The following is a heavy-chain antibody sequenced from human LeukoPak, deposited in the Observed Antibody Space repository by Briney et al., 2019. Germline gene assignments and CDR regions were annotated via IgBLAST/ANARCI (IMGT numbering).Heavy chain of an antibody. CDR3: ARSFSPDFWRGYFAY. D-gene: IGHD3-3*01. V-gene: IGHV4-4*02. CDR1: GGSISSTHW. J-gene: IGHJ4*02. CDR2: IFHSGTT. Sequence: SGTLSLTCAVSGGSISSTHWWTWVRQPPGKGLEWIGEIFHSGTTNYNPSLKNRVTISVDTSKNQFSLKLSSVTAADTAVYYCARSFSPDFWRGYFAYWGQGTLVTVSS.